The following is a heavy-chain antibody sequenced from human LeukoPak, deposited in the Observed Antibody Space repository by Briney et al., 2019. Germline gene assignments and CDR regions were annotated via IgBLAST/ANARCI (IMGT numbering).Heavy chain of an antibody. CDR1: GYTFTSYA. CDR2: INAGNGNT. Sequence: ASVKVSCKASGYTFTSYAMHWVRQAPGQRLEWMGWINAGNGNTKYSQKFQGRVTITRDTSASTAYMELSSLRSEDTAVYYCARELVRGSLLYYGMDVWGQGTTVTVSS. V-gene: IGHV1-3*01. CDR3: ARELVRGSLLYYGMDV. D-gene: IGHD3-10*01. J-gene: IGHJ6*02.